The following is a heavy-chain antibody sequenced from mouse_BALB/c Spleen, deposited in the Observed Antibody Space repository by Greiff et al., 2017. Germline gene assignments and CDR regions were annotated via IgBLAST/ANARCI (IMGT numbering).Heavy chain of an antibody. J-gene: IGHJ2*01. CDR3: ARGGTTVVADY. CDR2: IYPGNVNT. CDR1: GYTFTSYY. D-gene: IGHD1-1*01. V-gene: IGHV1S56*01. Sequence: QVQLQQSGPELVNPGASVRISCKPSGYTFTSYYIHWVKQRPGQGLERIGWIYPGNVNTKYNEKLKGKATVSADNSSSTAYMQLSSLTSEDSAVYFCARGGTTVVADYWGQGTTLTVAS.